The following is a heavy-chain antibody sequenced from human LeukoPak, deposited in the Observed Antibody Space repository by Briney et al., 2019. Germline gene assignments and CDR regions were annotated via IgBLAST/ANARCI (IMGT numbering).Heavy chain of an antibody. D-gene: IGHD2-2*01. Sequence: PGGSLRLSCAASGFTFSSYAMHWVRQAPGKGLEWVAVISYDGSNKYYADSVKGRFTISRDNSKNTLYLQMNSLRAEDTAVYYCARPPTYCSSTSCYFDYWGQGTLVTVSS. CDR3: ARPPTYCSSTSCYFDY. J-gene: IGHJ4*02. CDR1: GFTFSSYA. CDR2: ISYDGSNK. V-gene: IGHV3-30-3*01.